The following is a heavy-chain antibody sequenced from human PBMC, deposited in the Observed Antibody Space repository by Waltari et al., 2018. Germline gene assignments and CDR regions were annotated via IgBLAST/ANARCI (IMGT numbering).Heavy chain of an antibody. CDR2: IKQDGSEK. CDR3: ARDLGRHGLKASRGYSGYDFGRDY. Sequence: EVQLVESGGGLVQPGGSLRLSCAASGFTFSSYWMSWVRQAPGKGLEWVANIKQDGSEKYYVDSVKGRFTISRDNAKNSLYLQMNSLRAEDTAVYYCARDLGRHGLKASRGYSGYDFGRDYWGQGTLVTVSS. CDR1: GFTFSSYW. V-gene: IGHV3-7*01. D-gene: IGHD5-12*01. J-gene: IGHJ4*02.